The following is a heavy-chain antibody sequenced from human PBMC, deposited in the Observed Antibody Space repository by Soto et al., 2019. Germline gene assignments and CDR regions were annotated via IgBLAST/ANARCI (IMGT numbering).Heavy chain of an antibody. J-gene: IGHJ6*02. D-gene: IGHD2-21*01. CDR1: GFTFSSYG. CDR2: ISYDGSNK. CDR3: AKARVKGYYYYYGMDV. V-gene: IGHV3-30*18. Sequence: QVRLVESGGGVVQPGRSLRLSCAASGFTFSSYGMHWVRQAPGKGLEWVAVISYDGSNKYYADSVKGRFTISRDNSKNTLYLQMNSLRAEDTAVYYCAKARVKGYYYYYGMDVWGQGTTVTVSS.